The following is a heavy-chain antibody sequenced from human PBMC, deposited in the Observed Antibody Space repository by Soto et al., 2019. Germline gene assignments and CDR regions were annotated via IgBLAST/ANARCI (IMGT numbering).Heavy chain of an antibody. D-gene: IGHD3-22*01. J-gene: IGHJ4*02. CDR1: GFTFSSYA. CDR3: ARGGYYDSTGYAN. V-gene: IGHV3-23*01. CDR2: ISVSGSTT. Sequence: EVQLLESGGGLVQPGGSLRLSCAASGFTFSSYAMRWVRQAPGNGLEWVSGISVSGSTTYYADSVKGRFTISRDNSKNTLYLQMSSLRAEDTAVYYCARGGYYDSTGYANWGQGTLVTVSS.